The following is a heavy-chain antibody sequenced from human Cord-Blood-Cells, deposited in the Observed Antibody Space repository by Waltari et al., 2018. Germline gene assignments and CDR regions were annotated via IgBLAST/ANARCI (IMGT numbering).Heavy chain of an antibody. CDR1: GDSISSYY. D-gene: IGHD6-13*01. J-gene: IGHJ2*01. V-gene: IGHV4-59*08. CDR3: ARRETGYSSSWYWYFDL. CDR2: IYYSGST. Sequence: QVQLQESGPGLVKPSETLSLTCTVSGDSISSYYWSWLRQPPGKGLEWIGYIYYSGSTNYNPSLKSRVTISVDTSKNQFSLKLSSVTAADTAVYYCARRETGYSSSWYWYFDLWGRGTLVTVSS.